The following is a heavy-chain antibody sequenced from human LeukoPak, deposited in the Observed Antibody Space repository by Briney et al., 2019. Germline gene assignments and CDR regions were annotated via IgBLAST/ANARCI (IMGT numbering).Heavy chain of an antibody. J-gene: IGHJ4*02. CDR2: IWYDGGNK. CDR1: GFTFSSYG. D-gene: IGHD2-21*02. CDR3: ASDQNLANCGGDCYVFDY. V-gene: IGHV3-33*01. Sequence: GRSLRLSCAASGFTFSSYGMHWVRQAPGKGLEWVAVIWYDGGNKYYADSVKGRFTISRDNSKNTLNLQMNSPRAEDTAVYYCASDQNLANCGGDCYVFDYWGQGTLVTVSS.